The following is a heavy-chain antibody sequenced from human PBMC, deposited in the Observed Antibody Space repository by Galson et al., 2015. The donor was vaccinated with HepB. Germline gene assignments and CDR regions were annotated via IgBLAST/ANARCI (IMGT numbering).Heavy chain of an antibody. CDR1: GFTFSSYG. CDR2: ISYDGSNK. D-gene: IGHD1-7*01. CDR3: ARDRSGWNYDRYYFDY. V-gene: IGHV3-30*03. Sequence: SLRLSCAASGFTFSSYGMHWVRQAPGKGLEWVAVISYDGSNKYYADSVKGRFTISRDNSKNTLYLQMNSLRAEDTAVYYCARDRSGWNYDRYYFDYWGQGTLVTVSS. J-gene: IGHJ4*02.